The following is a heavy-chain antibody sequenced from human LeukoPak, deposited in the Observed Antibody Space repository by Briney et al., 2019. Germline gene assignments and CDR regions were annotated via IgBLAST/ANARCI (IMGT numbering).Heavy chain of an antibody. V-gene: IGHV1-46*01. CDR2: INPSGGST. CDR3: ARDRRDYYYMDV. J-gene: IGHJ6*03. CDR1: GYTFTSYY. Sequence: ASVKVSCKASGYTFTSYYMHWVRQAPGQGLEWMGIINPSGGSTSYAQKFQGRVTMTRDMFTSTVYMELSSLRSEDTAVYYCARDRRDYYYMDVWGKGTTVTVSS.